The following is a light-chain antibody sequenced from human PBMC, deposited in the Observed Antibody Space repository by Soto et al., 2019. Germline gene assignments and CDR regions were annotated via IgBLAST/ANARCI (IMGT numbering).Light chain of an antibody. Sequence: DIQMTQSPSSLSVSVGGRVTITCRASQSIVSYLNWYQQKLGKAPKLLIYIASNLQRGVPSRFSGSGSGTDFTLTISNLQPEDFATYYCQQSYSTPRTFGQGTKLEIK. CDR2: IAS. CDR1: QSIVSY. CDR3: QQSYSTPRT. J-gene: IGKJ2*02. V-gene: IGKV1-39*01.